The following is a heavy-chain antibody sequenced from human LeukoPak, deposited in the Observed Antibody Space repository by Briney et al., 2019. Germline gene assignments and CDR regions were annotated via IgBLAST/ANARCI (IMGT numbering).Heavy chain of an antibody. CDR3: ASSYYYDSSGYFHPLTNDY. J-gene: IGHJ4*02. CDR2: IIPIFGTA. D-gene: IGHD3-22*01. V-gene: IGHV1-69*05. CDR1: GGTFSSYA. Sequence: SVKVSCKASGGTFSSYAISWVRQAPGQGLEWMGGIIPIFGTANYAQKFQGRVTITTDESTSTAYMELSSLRSEDTAVYYCASSYYYDSSGYFHPLTNDYWGQGTLVTVSS.